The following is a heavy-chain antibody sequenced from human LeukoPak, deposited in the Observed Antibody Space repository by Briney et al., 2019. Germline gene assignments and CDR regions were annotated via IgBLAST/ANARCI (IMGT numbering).Heavy chain of an antibody. CDR3: ARERFYSSGSKSNRVDY. CDR2: INPDSGGT. V-gene: IGHV1-2*02. Sequence: ASVKVSCKASGYTFTGYYFHWVRQAPGQGLEWMGWINPDSGGTNYGQNFQGRVTMTRDTAINTAYMELSRLRSDDTAVYYCARERFYSSGSKSNRVDYWGQGTLVTVSS. J-gene: IGHJ4*02. D-gene: IGHD6-19*01. CDR1: GYTFTGYY.